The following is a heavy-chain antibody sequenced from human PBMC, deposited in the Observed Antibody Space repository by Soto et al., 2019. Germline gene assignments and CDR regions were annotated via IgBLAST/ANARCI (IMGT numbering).Heavy chain of an antibody. J-gene: IGHJ4*02. V-gene: IGHV4-34*01. CDR2: INHSVST. CDR1: GGSFSGYY. Sequence: QVPLQQWGAGLLKPSETLSLTCAVYGGSFSGYYWTWIRQPPGTGLEWIGEINHSVSTNYNPSLKSRVTISVDTSKNQFSLKLTSVTAADTAVYYCARDKITGLFAYWGQGTLVTVSS. CDR3: ARDKITGLFAY. D-gene: IGHD2-8*02.